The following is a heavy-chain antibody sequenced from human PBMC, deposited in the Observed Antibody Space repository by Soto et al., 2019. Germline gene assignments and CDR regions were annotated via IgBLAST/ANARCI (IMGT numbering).Heavy chain of an antibody. CDR2: VFHAGNT. V-gene: IGHV4-34*02. D-gene: IGHD1-7*01. CDR1: GGSFSDAY. J-gene: IGHJ6*02. Sequence: QVHLQQWGAGLLKPSGTLSLTCAVSGGSFSDAYWSWVRQSPGRGLEWIGEVFHAGNTNYNPSLKCRVTLSADTAKNQFSLRLTSVTAADSAVYYCARAPRELLAEGPLFLYYYYGLDVWGQGTTVVVSS. CDR3: ARAPRELLAEGPLFLYYYYGLDV.